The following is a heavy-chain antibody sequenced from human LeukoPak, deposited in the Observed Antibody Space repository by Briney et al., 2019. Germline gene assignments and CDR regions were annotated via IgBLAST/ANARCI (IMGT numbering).Heavy chain of an antibody. V-gene: IGHV4-61*02. CDR3: ARVTGYYYYMDV. CDR2: IYTSGST. CDR1: GGSISSGSYY. J-gene: IGHJ6*03. Sequence: PSQTLSLTCTVSGGSISSGSYYWSRIRQPAGKGLEWIGRIYTSGSTNYNPSLKSRVTISVDTSKNQFSLKLSSVTAADTAVYYCARVTGYYYYMDVWGKGTTVTVSS.